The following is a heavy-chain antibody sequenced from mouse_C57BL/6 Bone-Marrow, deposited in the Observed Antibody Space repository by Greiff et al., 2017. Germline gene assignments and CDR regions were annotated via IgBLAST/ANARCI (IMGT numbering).Heavy chain of an antibody. V-gene: IGHV8-8*01. Sequence: QVTLKESGPGLLQPSQTLSLTCSFSGFSLSTFGMGVGWIRQPSGMGLEWLAHIWWDDDKYYNPALKSRLTISKDTSKNQIFLKIANVDTADTATYYCARTLNWELFAYWGQGTLVTVSA. D-gene: IGHD4-1*02. CDR2: IWWDDDK. CDR1: GFSLSTFGMG. J-gene: IGHJ3*01. CDR3: ARTLNWELFAY.